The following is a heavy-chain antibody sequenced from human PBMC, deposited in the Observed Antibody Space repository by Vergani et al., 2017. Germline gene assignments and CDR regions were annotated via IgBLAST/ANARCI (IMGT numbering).Heavy chain of an antibody. CDR2: IIPILGIA. Sequence: QVQLVQSGAEVKKPGSSVKVSCKASGGPFSSYAISWGRQAPGQGLEWMGRIIPILGIANYAQKFQGRVTITADKSTSTAYMELSSLRSEDTAVYYCARGTGDPNAFDIWGQGTMVTVSS. J-gene: IGHJ3*02. CDR1: GGPFSSYA. V-gene: IGHV1-69*04. D-gene: IGHD7-27*01. CDR3: ARGTGDPNAFDI.